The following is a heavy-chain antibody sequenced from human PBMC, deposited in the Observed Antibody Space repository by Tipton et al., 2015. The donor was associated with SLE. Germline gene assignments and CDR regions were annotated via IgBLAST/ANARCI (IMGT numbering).Heavy chain of an antibody. Sequence: GLVKPSETLALTCGVSGYLITSGYYWGWIRQPPGKGLEWIGSIHHSGTSHYNPSLKSRVTISVDTSKNQISLNLSSVSVADSAVYYCARDIEAPGDFLYFDYWGQGILVTVSS. CDR2: IHHSGTS. D-gene: IGHD7-27*01. V-gene: IGHV4-38-2*02. CDR3: ARDIEAPGDFLYFDY. CDR1: GYLITSGYY. J-gene: IGHJ4*02.